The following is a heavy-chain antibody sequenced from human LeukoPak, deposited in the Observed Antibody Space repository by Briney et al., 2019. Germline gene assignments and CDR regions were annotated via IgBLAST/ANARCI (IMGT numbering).Heavy chain of an antibody. J-gene: IGHJ2*01. CDR1: GESFSPHY. CDR2: INHSGNT. D-gene: IGHD3-10*01. CDR3: ARHGFDPVQNVAYWYFDL. V-gene: IGHV4-34*01. Sequence: SATLSLTCAVYGESFSPHYWSWIRQPPGKGLEWIAEINHSGNTNYNPSLKSRVTIATSKNEFSLKLSSVTAADAAVYYCARHGFDPVQNVAYWYFDLWGRGTLVTVSS.